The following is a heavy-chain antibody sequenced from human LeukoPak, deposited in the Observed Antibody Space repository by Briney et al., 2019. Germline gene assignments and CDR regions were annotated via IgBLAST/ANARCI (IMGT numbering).Heavy chain of an antibody. CDR2: INPNSGGT. Sequence: ASVKVSCKASGYTFTNYAINWVRQAPGQGLEWMGWINPNSGGTIYAQKFQGRVTMTEDTSTDTAYMELSSLRSEDTAVYYCATRFARIRTDYGDYVRKQIDYWGQGTLVTVSS. D-gene: IGHD4-17*01. J-gene: IGHJ4*02. CDR1: GYTFTNYA. CDR3: ATRFARIRTDYGDYVRKQIDY. V-gene: IGHV1-8*02.